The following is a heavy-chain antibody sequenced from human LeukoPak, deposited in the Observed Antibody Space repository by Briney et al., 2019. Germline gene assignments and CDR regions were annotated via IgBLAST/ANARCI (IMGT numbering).Heavy chain of an antibody. CDR2: IFYSGST. Sequence: PSETLSLTCTVSGGSISGYYWNWIRQPPGKGLEWIGYIFYSGSTNYNPSLKSRVTISVDTSKNQFSLKLSSVTAADTAVYYCARAPRGHSYAYWWFDPWGQGSLVTVSS. V-gene: IGHV4-59*01. CDR3: ARAPRGHSYAYWWFDP. CDR1: GGSISGYY. J-gene: IGHJ5*02. D-gene: IGHD5-18*01.